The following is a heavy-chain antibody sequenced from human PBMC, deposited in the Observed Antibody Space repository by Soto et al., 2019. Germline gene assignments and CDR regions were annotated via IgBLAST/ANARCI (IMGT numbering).Heavy chain of an antibody. CDR1: GGSFSGYY. CDR2: INHSGST. J-gene: IGHJ4*02. Sequence: PSETLSLTCAVYGGSFSGYYWSWIRQPPGKGLEWIGEINHSGSTNYNPSLRSRVTISVDTSKNQFSLKLSSATAADTAVYYCARDGYDGSGSPYPAYWGPGTQVTVSS. D-gene: IGHD3-10*01. V-gene: IGHV4-34*01. CDR3: ARDGYDGSGSPYPAY.